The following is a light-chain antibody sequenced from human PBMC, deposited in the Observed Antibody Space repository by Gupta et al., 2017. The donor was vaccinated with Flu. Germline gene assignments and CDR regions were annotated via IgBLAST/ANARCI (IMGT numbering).Light chain of an antibody. V-gene: IGKV3-15*01. J-gene: IGKJ2*01. Sequence: GPLSASPGEGATLSCRASQSVGSNLAWYQHKPGQAPRLLIYEASTRDTGIPDRFSGSGSGAEFTLTIKYLQSEDFGLYYCQQYVGWPPDTFGQGTKLEIK. CDR1: QSVGSN. CDR2: EAS. CDR3: QQYVGWPPDT.